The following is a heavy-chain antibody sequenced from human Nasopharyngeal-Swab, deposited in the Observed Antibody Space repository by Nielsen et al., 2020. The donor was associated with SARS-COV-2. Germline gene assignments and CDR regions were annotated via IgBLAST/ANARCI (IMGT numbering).Heavy chain of an antibody. J-gene: IGHJ6*02. CDR3: ARDYDFWSGSYYYYGMDV. V-gene: IGHV2-70*01. D-gene: IGHD3-3*01. CDR2: IDWDDDK. Sequence: SGPTLVKPTQTLTLTCTFSGFSLSTSGMCVSWIRQPPGKALEWLALIDWDDDKYYSTSLKTRLTISKDTSKNQVVLTMTNMDPVDTATYYCARDYDFWSGSYYYYGMDVWGQGTTVTVSS. CDR1: GFSLSTSGMC.